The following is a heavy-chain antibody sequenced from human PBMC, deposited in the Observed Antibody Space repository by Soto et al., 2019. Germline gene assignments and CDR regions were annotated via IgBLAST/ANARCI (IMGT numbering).Heavy chain of an antibody. J-gene: IGHJ4*02. CDR1: GGSISSGDYK. D-gene: IGHD3-16*01. CDR2: IYYSGYT. CDR3: ARRGVFVSFDY. Sequence: QVQLQESGPGLVKPSQTLSLTCTVSGGSISSGDYKWSWIRQPPGKGLEWIGYIYYSGYTYNTPSLKRRFTITVDGSKTQFSPTLGSLAAAAPAVYYCARRGVFVSFDYWGQGTLVTFS. V-gene: IGHV4-30-4*01.